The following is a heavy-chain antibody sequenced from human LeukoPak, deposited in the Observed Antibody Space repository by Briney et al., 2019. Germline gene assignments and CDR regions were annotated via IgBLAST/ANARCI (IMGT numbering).Heavy chain of an antibody. CDR1: GGSISSGGYY. Sequence: PSETLSLTCTVSGGSISSGGYYWSWIRQHPGKGLEWIGYIYYSGSTYYNPSLKSRVTISVDTSKNQFSLKLSSVTAADTAVYYCARALGRVDMRAMDVWGQGTTVTVSS. D-gene: IGHD5-12*01. V-gene: IGHV4-31*03. J-gene: IGHJ6*02. CDR3: ARALGRVDMRAMDV. CDR2: IYYSGST.